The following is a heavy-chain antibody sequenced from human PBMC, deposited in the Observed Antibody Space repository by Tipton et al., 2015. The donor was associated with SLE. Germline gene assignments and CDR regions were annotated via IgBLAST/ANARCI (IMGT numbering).Heavy chain of an antibody. CDR3: AATVTALSGAVYYGMDV. CDR2: IVVGSGLT. CDR1: GFTFSTSA. V-gene: IGHV1-58*02. Sequence: QSGPEVKKPGTSVKVSCKASGFTFSTSAMYWVRQARGQRLEWIGWIVVGSGLTTYAQKFQERVTISSDMSTTTVFLELSSLGSEDTAMYYCAATVTALSGAVYYGMDVWGHGTTVTVTS. D-gene: IGHD2-8*02. J-gene: IGHJ6*02.